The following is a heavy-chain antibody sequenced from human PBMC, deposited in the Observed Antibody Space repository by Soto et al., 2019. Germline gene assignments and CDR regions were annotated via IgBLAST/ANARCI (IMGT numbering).Heavy chain of an antibody. Sequence: GGSLRLSCAASGFTFSSYWMHWVRQAPGKGLVWVSRINSDGSSTSYADSVQGRFTISRDNAKNTLYLQMNSLRAEDTAVYYCARVHSSSWNPAEDYYYGMDVWGQGTTVTVSS. J-gene: IGHJ6*02. CDR3: ARVHSSSWNPAEDYYYGMDV. CDR1: GFTFSSYW. D-gene: IGHD6-13*01. V-gene: IGHV3-74*01. CDR2: INSDGSST.